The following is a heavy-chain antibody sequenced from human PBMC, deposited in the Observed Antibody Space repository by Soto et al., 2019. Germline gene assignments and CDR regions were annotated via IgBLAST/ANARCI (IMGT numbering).Heavy chain of an antibody. CDR2: IYWDGDK. Sequence: QITLKESGPTLVQPTQTLTLTCTFSGFSLSTSGVAVGWIRQPPGKALEWLALIYWDGDKRYRPSLKSRLTITKDTSKNQLALIVTNMDPVDTATYYCAHSYKRSDYYLFDYWGQGTLVTVS. CDR3: AHSYKRSDYYLFDY. CDR1: GFSLSTSGVA. J-gene: IGHJ4*02. V-gene: IGHV2-5*02. D-gene: IGHD3-22*01.